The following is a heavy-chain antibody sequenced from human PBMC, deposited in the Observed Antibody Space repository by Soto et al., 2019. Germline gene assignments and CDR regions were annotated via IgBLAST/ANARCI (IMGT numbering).Heavy chain of an antibody. CDR3: ARDLGSSWYPEYFQH. CDR2: IWYDGSNK. Sequence: PGGSLRLSCAASGFTFSSYGMHWVRQAPGKGLEWVGIIWYDGSNKYYADSVKGRFTISRDSSKNTVYLQMDSLRVEDTAVYYCARDLGSSWYPEYFQHWGQGTLVTVSS. J-gene: IGHJ1*01. CDR1: GFTFSSYG. D-gene: IGHD6-13*01. V-gene: IGHV3-33*08.